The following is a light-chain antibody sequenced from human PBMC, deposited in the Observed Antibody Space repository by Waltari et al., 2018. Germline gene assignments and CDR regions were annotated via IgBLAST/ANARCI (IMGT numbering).Light chain of an antibody. J-gene: IGKJ4*01. V-gene: IGKV1-33*01. CDR3: QQYDNLPT. Sequence: TQSPSSLSASVGDRVTITCQASQDINNYLNWYQQEPGKAPKLLIYDASSLETGVPSRFSGSGSGTDFTFTISSLQPEDIATYYCQQYDNLPTFGGGTKVEIK. CDR2: DAS. CDR1: QDINNY.